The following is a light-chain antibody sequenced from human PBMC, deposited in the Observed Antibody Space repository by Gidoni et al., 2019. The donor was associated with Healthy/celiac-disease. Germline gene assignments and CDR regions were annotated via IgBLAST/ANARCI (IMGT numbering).Light chain of an antibody. J-gene: IGKJ2*01. CDR1: QSLVYSEGNTY. CDR2: KVS. CDR3: MQGTHWPLYT. V-gene: IGKV2-30*01. Sequence: DVVMTQSPLALPVTLGQPASISCRSSQSLVYSEGNTYLNWFQQRPGQSPRRLIYKVSNRDAGVPDRLSGSWSGTDFTLKISRVEAEDVGVYYCMQGTHWPLYTFGQGTKLEIK.